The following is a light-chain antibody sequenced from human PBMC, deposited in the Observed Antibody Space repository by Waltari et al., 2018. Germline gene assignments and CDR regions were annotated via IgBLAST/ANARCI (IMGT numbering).Light chain of an antibody. CDR3: QSRDNNASYWV. CDR2: KDT. J-gene: IGLJ3*02. V-gene: IGLV3-25*03. CDR1: AFPKPF. Sequence: SSELTQPPSVSVSPGQTARIPCSGAAFPKPFAHWYQHKPGRAPMTVIYKDTERPSGIPERFSGSTSGTTVTLTISGVQEEDEAVYYCQSRDNNASYWVLGGGTQLTV.